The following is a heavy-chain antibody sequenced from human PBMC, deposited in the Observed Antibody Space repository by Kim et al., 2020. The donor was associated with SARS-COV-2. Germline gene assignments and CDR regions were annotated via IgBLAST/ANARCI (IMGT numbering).Heavy chain of an antibody. CDR2: IWYDGSNK. CDR3: ARDSYYYDSSGYLEPAGDRRQDFDY. Sequence: GGSLRLSCAASGFTFSSYGMHWVRQAPGKGLEWVAVIWYDGSNKYYADSVKGRFTISRDNSKNTLYLQMNSLRAEDTAVYYCARDSYYYDSSGYLEPAGDRRQDFDYWGQGTLVTVSS. V-gene: IGHV3-33*08. CDR1: GFTFSSYG. J-gene: IGHJ4*02. D-gene: IGHD3-22*01.